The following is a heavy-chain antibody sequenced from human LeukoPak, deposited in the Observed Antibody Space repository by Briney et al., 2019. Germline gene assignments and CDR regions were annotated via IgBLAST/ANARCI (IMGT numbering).Heavy chain of an antibody. CDR3: ARAQDRRYYMDV. CDR1: GYTLTELS. D-gene: IGHD3-22*01. Sequence: ASVKVSCKVSGYTLTELSMHWVRQAPGKGLEWMGGFDPEDGETIYAQKFQGRVTMTEDTSTDTAYMELSRLRSDDTAVYYCARAQDRRYYMDVWGKGTTVTVSS. J-gene: IGHJ6*03. CDR2: FDPEDGET. V-gene: IGHV1-24*01.